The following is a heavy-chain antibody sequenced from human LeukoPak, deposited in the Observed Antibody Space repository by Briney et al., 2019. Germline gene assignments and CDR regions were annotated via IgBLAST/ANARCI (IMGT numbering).Heavy chain of an antibody. CDR3: ASLLVVGNWFDS. CDR2: IYCSGST. D-gene: IGHD6-6*01. V-gene: IGHV4-59*01. J-gene: IGHJ5*01. Sequence: SETLSLTCTVSGGSISSYYWSWIRQPPGKGLEWIGYIYCSGSTNYNPSLTSRVTISVDTSKNQFSLKLSSVTAADTAVYYCASLLVVGNWFDSWGQGTLVTVSS. CDR1: GGSISSYY.